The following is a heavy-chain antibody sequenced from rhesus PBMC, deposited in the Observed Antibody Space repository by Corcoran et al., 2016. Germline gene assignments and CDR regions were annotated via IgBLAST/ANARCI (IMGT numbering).Heavy chain of an antibody. CDR2: IYGGRGST. D-gene: IGHD1-44*01. CDR3: ARLRVGTTFDV. Sequence: QVQPQESGPGLVKPSEILSLTCSVSGGFTSGGYDWSWVRQPPGTGLGWIGYIYGGRGSTNYNPSLKNRVTISKGTSKNQFSLKLSSVTAADTAVYYCARLRVGTTFDVWGPGVLVTVSS. CDR1: GGFTSGGYD. V-gene: IGHV4-76*01. J-gene: IGHJ5-1*01.